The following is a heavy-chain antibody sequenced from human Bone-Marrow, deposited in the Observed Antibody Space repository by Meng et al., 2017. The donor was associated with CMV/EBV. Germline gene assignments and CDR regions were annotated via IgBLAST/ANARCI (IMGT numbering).Heavy chain of an antibody. CDR2: ISYDGSNK. V-gene: IGHV3-30*04. J-gene: IGHJ4*02. Sequence: GGSLRLSCAASGFTFSGYAMHWVRQAPGKGLEWVAVISYDGSNKYYADSVKGRFTISRDNSKNTLYLQMNSLRAEDTAVYYCARRGSPDYWGQETLVTVPS. CDR3: ARRGSPDY. CDR1: GFTFSGYA.